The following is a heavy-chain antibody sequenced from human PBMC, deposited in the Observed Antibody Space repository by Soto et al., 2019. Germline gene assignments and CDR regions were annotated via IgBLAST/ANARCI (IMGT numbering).Heavy chain of an antibody. CDR3: ARDRWTARANWFDP. CDR2: ISDSGTT. J-gene: IGHJ5*02. Sequence: SETLSLICTVFGGSIDSYYWSWTRQAPGKGLEWIGHISDSGTTNYNPSLGSRVTISVDRSRNLFSLKLSSVTAADTAVYFCARDRWTARANWFDPWGPGTLVTVSS. V-gene: IGHV4-59*12. CDR1: GGSIDSYY. D-gene: IGHD3-16*02.